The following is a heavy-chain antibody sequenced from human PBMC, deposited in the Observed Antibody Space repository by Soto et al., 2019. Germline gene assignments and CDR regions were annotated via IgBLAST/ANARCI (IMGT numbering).Heavy chain of an antibody. V-gene: IGHV1-8*01. CDR3: ARSVYIWGSYRTYYYYYMDV. D-gene: IGHD3-16*02. Sequence: ASVKVSCKASGYTFTSYDINWVRQATGQGLEWMGWMNPNSGNTGYAQKFQGRVTMTRNTSISTAYMELSSLRSEDTAVYYCARSVYIWGSYRTYYYYYMDVWGKGTTVTVSS. CDR2: MNPNSGNT. CDR1: GYTFTSYD. J-gene: IGHJ6*03.